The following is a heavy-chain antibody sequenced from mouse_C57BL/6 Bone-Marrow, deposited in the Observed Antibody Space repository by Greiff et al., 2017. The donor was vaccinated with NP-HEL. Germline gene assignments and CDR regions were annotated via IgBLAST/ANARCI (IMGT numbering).Heavy chain of an antibody. Sequence: EVHLVESGGGLVQPGGSLKLSCAASGFTFSDYYMYWVRQTPEKRLEWVAYISNGGGSTYYPDNVKGRFTFSRDNAKNTLYLQMSRLKSEDTAMYYCARDYDGLYYAMDYWGQGTSVTVSS. D-gene: IGHD2-3*01. CDR2: ISNGGGST. CDR1: GFTFSDYY. V-gene: IGHV5-12*01. CDR3: ARDYDGLYYAMDY. J-gene: IGHJ4*01.